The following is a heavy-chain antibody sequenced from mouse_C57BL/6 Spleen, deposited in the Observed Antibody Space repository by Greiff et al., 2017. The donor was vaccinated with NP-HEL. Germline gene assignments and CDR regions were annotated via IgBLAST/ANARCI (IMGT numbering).Heavy chain of an antibody. J-gene: IGHJ1*03. Sequence: EVKLQESGPGMVKPSQSLSLTCTVTGYSITSGYDWHWIRHFPGNKLEWMGYISYSGSTNYNPSLKSRISITHDTSKNHFFLKLNSVTTEDTATYYCAREGTMVTNWYFDVWGTGTTVTVSS. D-gene: IGHD2-2*01. CDR3: AREGTMVTNWYFDV. CDR1: GYSITSGYD. V-gene: IGHV3-1*01. CDR2: ISYSGST.